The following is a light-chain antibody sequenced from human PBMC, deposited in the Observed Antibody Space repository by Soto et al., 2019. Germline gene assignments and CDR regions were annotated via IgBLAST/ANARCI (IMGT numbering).Light chain of an antibody. J-gene: IGLJ1*01. V-gene: IGLV2-14*01. Sequence: QSALTQPASVSGSPGQSITISCTGTSSDVGSYKYVSWYQQHPDKAPKIIIYDVNNRPSGIPERFSGSKSGNTASLTIAGLQAEDEADYYCSSYTTTSSYVFGTGTKLTVL. CDR3: SSYTTTSSYV. CDR1: SSDVGSYKY. CDR2: DVN.